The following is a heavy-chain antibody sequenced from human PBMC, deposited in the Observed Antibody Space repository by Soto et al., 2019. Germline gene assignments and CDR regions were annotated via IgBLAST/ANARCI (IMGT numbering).Heavy chain of an antibody. V-gene: IGHV3-9*01. J-gene: IGHJ4*02. CDR3: AKDQTKGGGYGEIDY. Sequence: EVQLVESGGGLVQPGRSLRLSCAASGFTFDDYAMHWVRQAPGKGLEWVSGISWNSGSIGYADSVKGRFTISRDNAKKPLYLQMNSLRAEDTALYYCAKDQTKGGGYGEIDYWGQGTLVTVSS. CDR1: GFTFDDYA. D-gene: IGHD3-16*01. CDR2: ISWNSGSI.